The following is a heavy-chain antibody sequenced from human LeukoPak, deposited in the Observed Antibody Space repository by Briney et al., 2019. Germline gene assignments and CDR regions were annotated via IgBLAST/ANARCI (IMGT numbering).Heavy chain of an antibody. J-gene: IGHJ3*02. D-gene: IGHD6-19*01. Sequence: GGSLRLSCAASGFTFSSYWMSWVRQAPGKGLEWVANIKQDGSEKYYADSVKGRFTISRDNSKNTLYLQMNSLRAEDTAVYYCAKDLFSSGWYVGAFDIWGQGTMVTVSS. CDR3: AKDLFSSGWYVGAFDI. V-gene: IGHV3-7*01. CDR2: IKQDGSEK. CDR1: GFTFSSYW.